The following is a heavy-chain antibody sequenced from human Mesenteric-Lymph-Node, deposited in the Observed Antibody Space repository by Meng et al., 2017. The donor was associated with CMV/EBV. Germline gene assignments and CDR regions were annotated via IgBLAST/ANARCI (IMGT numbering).Heavy chain of an antibody. CDR2: IKPDGTKG. V-gene: IGHV3-7*03. J-gene: IGHJ4*02. CDR3: AKDSPKWDLRPIDY. Sequence: GGSLRLSCAASGFSFSTYWMSWVRQAPGKGLEWVANIKPDGTKGLYSDSVKGRFTISRDNAKNSLYLHMNSLRAEDTAVYYCAKDSPKWDLRPIDYWGQGTLVTVSS. D-gene: IGHD1-26*01. CDR1: GFSFSTYW.